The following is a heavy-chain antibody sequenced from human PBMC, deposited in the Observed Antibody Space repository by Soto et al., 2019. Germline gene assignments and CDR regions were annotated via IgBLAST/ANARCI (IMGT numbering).Heavy chain of an antibody. J-gene: IGHJ6*02. D-gene: IGHD2-2*01. CDR1: GFTFSSYG. Sequence: GVSLRLCRAASGFTFSSYGRHWVRQAPGGGLEWVAVVWYDGSNKYYADSVKGRFTISRDNSKNTLYLQMNSLRAEDTAVYYCAKAPDIVFVSAASPRVGHCSSGMEVWGQGTTVPGSS. V-gene: IGHV3-33*06. CDR2: VWYDGSNK. CDR3: AKAPDIVFVSAASPRVGHCSSGMEV.